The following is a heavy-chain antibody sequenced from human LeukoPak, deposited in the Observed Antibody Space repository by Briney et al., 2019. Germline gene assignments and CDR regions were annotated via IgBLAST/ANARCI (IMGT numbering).Heavy chain of an antibody. CDR3: ARVHCSSTSCYQGINFDY. J-gene: IGHJ4*02. Sequence: SETLSLTCAVYGGSFSGYYWSWIRQPPGKGLEWIGYIYHSGSTFYNPSLKSRVTISVDRSKNQFSLELNSVTAADTAVYYCARVHCSSTSCYQGINFDYWGQGTLVTVSS. CDR1: GGSFSGYY. V-gene: IGHV4-34*01. CDR2: IYHSGST. D-gene: IGHD2-2*01.